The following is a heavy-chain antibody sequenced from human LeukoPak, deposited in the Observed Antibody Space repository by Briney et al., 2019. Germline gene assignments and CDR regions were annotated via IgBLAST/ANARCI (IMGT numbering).Heavy chain of an antibody. CDR3: ARVVRNYRGLADAFDI. CDR2: IIPIFGTA. J-gene: IGHJ3*02. CDR1: GGTFSSYA. V-gene: IGHV1-69*01. D-gene: IGHD1-7*01. Sequence: GASVKVSCKASGGTFSSYAISWVQQAPGQGLEWMGGIIPIFGTANYAQKFQGRVTITADESTSTAYMELSSLRSEDTAVYYCARVVRNYRGLADAFDIWGQGTMVTVSS.